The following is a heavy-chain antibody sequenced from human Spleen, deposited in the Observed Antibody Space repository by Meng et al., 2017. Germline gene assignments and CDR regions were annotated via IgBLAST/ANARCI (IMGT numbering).Heavy chain of an antibody. D-gene: IGHD2-15*01. J-gene: IGHJ4*02. CDR1: GYSITGSYN. CDR2: IYQSGST. V-gene: IGHV4-38-2*01. CDR3: ARGSMRRGYCSGGSCYPYGHDY. Sequence: GSLRLSCAVSGYSITGSYNWGWIRQSPGKGLEWIGSIYQSGSTNYNPSLKSRVTISVDTSKNQFSLKLSSVTAADTAVYYCARGSMRRGYCSGGSCYPYGHDYWGQGTLVTVSS.